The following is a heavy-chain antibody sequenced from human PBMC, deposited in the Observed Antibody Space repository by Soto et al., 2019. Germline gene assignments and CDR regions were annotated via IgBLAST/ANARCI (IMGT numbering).Heavy chain of an antibody. CDR3: ARDNDRPQLGGNYYYILDV. CDR2: IMPIFRTP. CDR1: GGTFRNSA. D-gene: IGHD1-1*01. V-gene: IGHV1-69*12. J-gene: IGHJ6*02. Sequence: QVQLEQSGAEVKKPGSSVKLSCKASGGTFRNSAISWVRQAPGQGLEWMGGIMPIFRTPDYAQKFQGRVTITADEXTNTAYMDLSRLISDDTAVYYCARDNDRPQLGGNYYYILDVWGHGTTVTVSS.